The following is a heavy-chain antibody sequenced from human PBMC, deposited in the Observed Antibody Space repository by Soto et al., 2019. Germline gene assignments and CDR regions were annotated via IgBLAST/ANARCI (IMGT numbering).Heavy chain of an antibody. V-gene: IGHV1-69*01. CDR1: GGTFSSYA. CDR2: IIPIFGTA. CDR3: ARDGYDAYYYYYGMDV. J-gene: IGHJ6*02. D-gene: IGHD5-18*01. Sequence: QVQLVQSGAEVKKPGSSVKVSCKASGGTFSSYAISWVRQAPGQGLEWMGGIIPIFGTANYAQKFQGRVTITADESTSTAYMELSSLRSEDTAVHYCARDGYDAYYYYYGMDVWGQGTTVTVSS.